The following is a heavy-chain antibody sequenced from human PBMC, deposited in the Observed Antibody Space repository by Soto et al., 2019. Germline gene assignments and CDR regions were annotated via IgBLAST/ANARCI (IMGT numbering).Heavy chain of an antibody. Sequence: PGGSLRLSCAASGFTVSSNYMSWVRQAPGKGLEWVSVIYSGGSTYYADSVKGRFTISRDNSKNTLYLQMNSLRAEDTAVYYCERDSRYCISTSCPFPNYGMDVWGQGTTVTVSS. CDR1: GFTVSSNY. D-gene: IGHD2-2*01. J-gene: IGHJ6*02. V-gene: IGHV3-66*01. CDR2: IYSGGST. CDR3: ERDSRYCISTSCPFPNYGMDV.